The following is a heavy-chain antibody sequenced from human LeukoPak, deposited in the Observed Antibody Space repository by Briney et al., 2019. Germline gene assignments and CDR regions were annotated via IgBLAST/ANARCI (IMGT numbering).Heavy chain of an antibody. Sequence: GESLKISCKGAGYSFTSYWIGWVRQMPGKGLEWMGIIYPGDSDTRYSPSFQGQVTISADKSISTAYLQWGSLKASDTAMYYCARQMDCSGTSCYTGLDYWGQGTLVTVSS. V-gene: IGHV5-51*01. J-gene: IGHJ4*02. CDR2: IYPGDSDT. CDR3: ARQMDCSGTSCYTGLDY. D-gene: IGHD2-2*02. CDR1: GYSFTSYW.